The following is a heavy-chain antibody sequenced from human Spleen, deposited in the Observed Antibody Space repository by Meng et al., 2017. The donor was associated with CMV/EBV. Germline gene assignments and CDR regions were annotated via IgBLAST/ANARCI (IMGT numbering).Heavy chain of an antibody. CDR3: AREGVGATLDY. CDR2: ISSSANTK. CDR1: GFTFRDYY. D-gene: IGHD1-26*01. Sequence: GGSLRLSCAASGFTFRDYYMSWIRQTPGKGLEWVSYISSSANTKYYANSVKGRFTISRDNSKNTLYLQMNSLRAEETAVYYCAREGVGATLDYWGQGTLVTVSS. V-gene: IGHV3-11*04. J-gene: IGHJ4*02.